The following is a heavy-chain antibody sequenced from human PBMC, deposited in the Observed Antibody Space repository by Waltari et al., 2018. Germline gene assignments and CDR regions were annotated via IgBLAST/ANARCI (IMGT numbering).Heavy chain of an antibody. CDR3: ARGGGGSYSALIY. Sequence: QVQLQQWGAGLLKPSEPLSLTCAVYGGSLSGYYWSWIRQPPGKGREWIGEINHSGSTNDNPALKSRVTRSVDTSKNQFSLKLSSVTAADTAVYYCARGGGGSYSALIYWGQGTLVTVSS. D-gene: IGHD1-26*01. V-gene: IGHV4-34*01. CDR2: INHSGST. J-gene: IGHJ4*02. CDR1: GGSLSGYY.